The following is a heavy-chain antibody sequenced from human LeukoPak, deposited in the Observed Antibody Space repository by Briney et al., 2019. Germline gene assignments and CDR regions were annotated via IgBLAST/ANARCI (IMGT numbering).Heavy chain of an antibody. CDR3: ATVPPPLRYCTTTTCDLTGY. J-gene: IGHJ4*02. CDR1: GYMLTELS. V-gene: IGHV1-24*01. CDR2: FDPEDGEI. Sequence: ASVKVSCKVSGYMLTELSMHWVRQAPGKGLEWMGGFDPEDGEIIYAQKFQGRVTMTGATSTATTSMVLTSLRSEDTAVYYCATVPPPLRYCTTTTCDLTGYWGQGNRVTVSS. D-gene: IGHD2-2*01.